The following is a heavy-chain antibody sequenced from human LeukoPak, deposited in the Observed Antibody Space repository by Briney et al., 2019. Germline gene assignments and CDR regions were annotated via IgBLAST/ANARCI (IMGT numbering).Heavy chain of an antibody. Sequence: GGSLRLSCAASGFIFSSYWMSWVRQAPGKGLEWVANIKQDGSEKYYVDSVKGRFTISRDNAKNSLYLQMNSLRAEDTAVYYCARVTGYMIEDYFDYWGQGTLVTVSS. J-gene: IGHJ4*02. CDR2: IKQDGSEK. CDR3: ARVTGYMIEDYFDY. CDR1: GFIFSSYW. D-gene: IGHD3-22*01. V-gene: IGHV3-7*01.